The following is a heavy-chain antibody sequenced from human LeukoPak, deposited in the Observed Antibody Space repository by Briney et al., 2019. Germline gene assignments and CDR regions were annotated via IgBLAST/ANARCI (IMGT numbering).Heavy chain of an antibody. Sequence: GGSLRLSCAASGFTVSSNYMSWVRQAPGKGLEWVSVIYSGGSTYYADSVKGRFTISRDNSKNTLYLQMNSLRAEDTAVYCCARAHYDILTGYPTAFDYWGQGTLVTVSS. D-gene: IGHD3-9*01. J-gene: IGHJ4*02. CDR1: GFTVSSNY. CDR3: ARAHYDILTGYPTAFDY. V-gene: IGHV3-53*01. CDR2: IYSGGST.